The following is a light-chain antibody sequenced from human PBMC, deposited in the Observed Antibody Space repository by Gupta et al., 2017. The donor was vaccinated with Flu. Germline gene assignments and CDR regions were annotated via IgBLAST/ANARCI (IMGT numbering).Light chain of an antibody. Sequence: QSALPQPASVSGSPGQSITISCTGTSSDVGRSDSVSWYQQHPGKAPKLIIYDVSNRPSGVSSRFSGSKSGNTASLTISGLEAEDETDYYCSSYTSTNTFYVFGPGTKVTVL. V-gene: IGLV2-14*01. CDR3: SSYTSTNTFYV. CDR1: SSDVGRSDS. CDR2: DVS. J-gene: IGLJ1*01.